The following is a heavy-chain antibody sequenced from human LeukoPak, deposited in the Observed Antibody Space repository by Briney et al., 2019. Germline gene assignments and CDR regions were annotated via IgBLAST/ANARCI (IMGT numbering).Heavy chain of an antibody. CDR2: INDDGSDT. D-gene: IGHD3-22*01. Sequence: PGGSLRLSCAASGFTFKLYWMHWVRQVPGKRPVWVSRINDDGSDTIYADSVRGRFTISRDNSKNTLYLQMNSLRAEDTAVYYCARDGGLDYYDSSGYYWGYFDYWGQGTLVTVSS. CDR3: ARDGGLDYYDSSGYYWGYFDY. V-gene: IGHV3-74*01. CDR1: GFTFKLYW. J-gene: IGHJ4*02.